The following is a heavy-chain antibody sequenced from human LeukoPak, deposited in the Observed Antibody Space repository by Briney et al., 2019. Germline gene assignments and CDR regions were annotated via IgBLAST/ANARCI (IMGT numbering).Heavy chain of an antibody. D-gene: IGHD4-17*01. J-gene: IGHJ5*02. Sequence: GGSLRLSCEGSGFTFSNYWMGWVRQAPGKGLQWVANIKTDGSEKYYVDSVKGRFTISRDNAKNSLYLQMNSLRAEDTAVYYCARMAYGDYVNWFDPWGQGTLVTVSS. CDR3: ARMAYGDYVNWFDP. CDR1: GFTFSNYW. V-gene: IGHV3-7*01. CDR2: IKTDGSEK.